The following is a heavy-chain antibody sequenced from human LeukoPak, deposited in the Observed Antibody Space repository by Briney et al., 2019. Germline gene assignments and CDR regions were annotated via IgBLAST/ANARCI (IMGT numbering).Heavy chain of an antibody. D-gene: IGHD3-10*01. CDR1: GGSISSSNW. V-gene: IGHV4-4*02. CDR2: MYHSGRT. J-gene: IGHJ5*01. Sequence: SETLSLTCAVSGGSISSSNWWTWVRQPPGKGLEWIGEMYHSGRTNYNPSLKSRVTISVDKSKNQFSLKLSSVTAADTAVYYCVRHQYYYGAGSYYVFDSWGQGTLVTVSS. CDR3: VRHQYYYGAGSYYVFDS.